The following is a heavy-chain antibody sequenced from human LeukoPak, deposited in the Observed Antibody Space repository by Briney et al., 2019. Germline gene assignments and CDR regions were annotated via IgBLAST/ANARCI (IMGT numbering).Heavy chain of an antibody. D-gene: IGHD6-19*01. Sequence: PGGSLRLSCAASGFDFSTFSMSWVRLAPAKGLEWVANIKPDGSEKNYVDSVKGRFTISRDNAKDSLSLQMNSLRAEDTAVYYRARDQDAYSSGRYGVFYYWGQGTLVTVSS. V-gene: IGHV3-7*05. CDR1: GFDFSTFS. CDR3: ARDQDAYSSGRYGVFYY. J-gene: IGHJ4*02. CDR2: IKPDGSEK.